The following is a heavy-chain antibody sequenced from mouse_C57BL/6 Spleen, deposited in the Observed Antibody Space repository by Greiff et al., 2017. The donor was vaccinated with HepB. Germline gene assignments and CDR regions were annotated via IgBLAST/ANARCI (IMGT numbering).Heavy chain of an antibody. Sequence: QVQLQQPGAELVRPGSSVKLSCKASGYTFTSYWMHWVKQRPIQGLEWIGNIDPSDSETHYNQKFKDKDTLTVDKSSSTAYMQLSSLTSEDSTVYYCARSGDAWFAYWGQGTLVTVSA. V-gene: IGHV1-52*01. J-gene: IGHJ3*01. CDR2: IDPSDSET. CDR3: ARSGDAWFAY. D-gene: IGHD2-13*01. CDR1: GYTFTSYW.